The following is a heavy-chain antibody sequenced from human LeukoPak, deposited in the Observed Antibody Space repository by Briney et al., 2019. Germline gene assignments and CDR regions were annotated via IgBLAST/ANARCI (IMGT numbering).Heavy chain of an antibody. CDR3: ARARQPGSCWYYFDY. J-gene: IGHJ4*02. V-gene: IGHV3-21*01. CDR2: ISSSSSYI. Sequence: GGSLRLSCAASGFTFSSYSMNWVRQAPGKGLEWVSSISSSSSYIYYADSVKGRFTISRDNAKNSLYLQMNSLRAEDTAVYYCARARQPGSCWYYFDYWGEGTLVTVSS. CDR1: GFTFSSYS. D-gene: IGHD6-13*01.